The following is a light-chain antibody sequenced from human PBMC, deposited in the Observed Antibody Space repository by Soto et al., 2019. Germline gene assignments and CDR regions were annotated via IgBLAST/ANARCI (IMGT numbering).Light chain of an antibody. CDR2: AAS. Sequence: EIVLTQSPATLSLSPGERATLSCRASQNVDSNYLAWYQQKPGQAPRIIIFAASGRATGIPDRFSGSGSGTDFTLTISSLEPEDFAVYYCHQRQYWPPITFGQGTRLEIK. CDR1: QNVDSNY. J-gene: IGKJ5*01. V-gene: IGKV3D-20*02. CDR3: HQRQYWPPIT.